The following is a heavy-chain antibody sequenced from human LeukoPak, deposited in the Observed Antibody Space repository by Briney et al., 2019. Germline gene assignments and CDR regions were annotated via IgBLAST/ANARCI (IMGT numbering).Heavy chain of an antibody. CDR3: TSLRDGYNGPFDY. CDR2: IRSKANSYAT. V-gene: IGHV3-73*01. D-gene: IGHD5-24*01. CDR1: GFTFSGSA. Sequence: GGSLRLSCAASGFTFSGSAMHWVRQASGKGLEWVGRIRSKANSYATAYAASVKGRFTISRDDSRNTAYLQMNSLKTEDTAVYYCTSLRDGYNGPFDYWGQGTLVTVSS. J-gene: IGHJ4*02.